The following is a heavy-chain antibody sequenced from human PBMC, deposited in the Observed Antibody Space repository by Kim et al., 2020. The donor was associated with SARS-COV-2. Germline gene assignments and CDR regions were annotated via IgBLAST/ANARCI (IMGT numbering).Heavy chain of an antibody. V-gene: IGHV2-5*02. CDR3: AHMDHYYDGSGYWGADV. J-gene: IGHJ6*02. CDR1: GFSLSTSGVG. CDR2: IYWDDDK. D-gene: IGHD3-22*01. Sequence: SGPTLVNPTQTLTLTCTFSGFSLSTSGVGVGWIRQPPGKALEWLALIYWDDDKRYSPSLKSRLTITKDTSKNQVVLTMTNMDPVDTATYYCAHMDHYYDGSGYWGADVWGQGTTVTVSS.